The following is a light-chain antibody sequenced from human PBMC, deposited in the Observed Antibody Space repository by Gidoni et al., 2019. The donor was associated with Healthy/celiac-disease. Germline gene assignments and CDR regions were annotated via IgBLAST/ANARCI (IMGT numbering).Light chain of an antibody. V-gene: IGKV4-1*01. Sequence: IVMTQSPDSLAVSLGERATINCKSSQSVLYSSNNKNYLAWYQQKPGQPPKLLIYWAFTRESGVPDRFSGSGSGTDFTLTISSLQAEDVAVYYCQQYYSTPPTFGQGTKVEIK. CDR3: QQYYSTPPT. J-gene: IGKJ1*01. CDR1: QSVLYSSNNKNY. CDR2: WAF.